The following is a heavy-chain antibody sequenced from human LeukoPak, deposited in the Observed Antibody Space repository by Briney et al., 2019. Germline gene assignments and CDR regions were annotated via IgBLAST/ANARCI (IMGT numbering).Heavy chain of an antibody. J-gene: IGHJ4*02. CDR1: GFAFDDFA. CDR3: SRNGLVDFDY. CDR2: IRRRAYGGAA. V-gene: IGHV3-49*04. Sequence: GGSLSLSCTTSGFAFDDFAMRGVRQPAGEGVEWVGFIRRRAYGGAAEYAASVKGRFIISRDDSKGIAYLQMNSLKTEDTAVYYCSRNGLVDFDYWGQGSRVIVSP.